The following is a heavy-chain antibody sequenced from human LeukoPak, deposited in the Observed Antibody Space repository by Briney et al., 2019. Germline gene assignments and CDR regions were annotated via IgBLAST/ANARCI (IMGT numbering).Heavy chain of an antibody. CDR1: GGSISSYY. Sequence: SETLSLTCTVSGGSISSYYWSWIRQPPGEGLEWIGYIYYSGSTNYNPSLKSRVSISVDTSKNHFVLNLTSVTAADTAVYFCARRVGFYGSGSLNYFDPWGQGILVSVSS. V-gene: IGHV4-59*08. CDR3: ARRVGFYGSGSLNYFDP. J-gene: IGHJ5*01. CDR2: IYYSGST. D-gene: IGHD3-10*01.